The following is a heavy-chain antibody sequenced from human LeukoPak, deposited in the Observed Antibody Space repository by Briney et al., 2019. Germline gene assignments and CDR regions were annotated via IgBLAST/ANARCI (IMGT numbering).Heavy chain of an antibody. V-gene: IGHV4-59*12. J-gene: IGHJ4*02. CDR1: GVSISSYF. Sequence: SETLSLTCTVSGVSISSYFWTWLRQPPGKGLEWIGYIYYSGSAYYNPSLKSRVTLSVDTSKNQFSLKLSSVTAADTAVYYCARDHDFLPFDYWGQGTLVTVSS. CDR3: ARDHDFLPFDY. CDR2: IYYSGSA. D-gene: IGHD3-3*01.